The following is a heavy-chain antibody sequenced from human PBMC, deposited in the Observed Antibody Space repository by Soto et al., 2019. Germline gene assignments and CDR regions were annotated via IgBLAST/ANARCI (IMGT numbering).Heavy chain of an antibody. D-gene: IGHD6-13*01. CDR3: ARDRGPQQQPYWFDP. J-gene: IGHJ5*02. CDR1: GGTFSNYA. V-gene: IGHV1-69*01. CDR2: IIPIFGTA. Sequence: QVQLVQSGAEVKKPGSSVKVSCKASGGTFSNYAISWVRQAPGQGLEWMGGIIPIFGTANYAQKFQGRVTIPADESTSTAYRELSSLRSEDTAVYYCARDRGPQQQPYWFDPWGQGTLVTVSS.